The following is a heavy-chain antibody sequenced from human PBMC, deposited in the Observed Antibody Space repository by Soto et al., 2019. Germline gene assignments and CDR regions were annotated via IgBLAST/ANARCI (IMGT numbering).Heavy chain of an antibody. J-gene: IGHJ4*02. V-gene: IGHV3-11*01. CDR1: VFRFGDHY. CDR3: AKGSSGYYDTFDY. CDR2: ISGDGTTT. D-gene: IGHD3-22*01. Sequence: GGSLPLSCAASVFRFGDHYMNSIGQAPGKGLEWVSKISGDGTTTYYAASVKGRFTVSRDNSKNTLYLQMNSLRAADTAVYYCAKGSSGYYDTFDYWGQGTMVTVSS.